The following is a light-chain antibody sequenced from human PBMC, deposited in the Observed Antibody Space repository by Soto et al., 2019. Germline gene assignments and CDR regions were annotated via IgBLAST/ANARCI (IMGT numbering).Light chain of an antibody. CDR1: SSDVGGYKY. J-gene: IGLJ1*01. V-gene: IGLV2-14*01. Sequence: QSVLTQPASVSGSPGQSITISCTGTSSDVGGYKYVSWYQQHPGKAPKLMIYEVSNRPSGVSNRFSGSKSVNTASLTISGLQAEDEGDYYCSSYTSSNTYVFGTGTKVTAL. CDR2: EVS. CDR3: SSYTSSNTYV.